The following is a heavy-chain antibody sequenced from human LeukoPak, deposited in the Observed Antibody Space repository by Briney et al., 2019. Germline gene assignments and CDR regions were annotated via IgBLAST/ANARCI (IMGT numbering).Heavy chain of an antibody. D-gene: IGHD3-9*01. J-gene: IGHJ4*02. Sequence: SETLSLTCTVSGGSISTLFWTWIRQSAGKGLEWIGRIYTGTTYYNPSLESRATISVDTSNNRFSLKLTSLTAADTAVYYCARGTEMTSFTGYYSFDYWGRGSLVTVSS. CDR1: GGSISTLF. CDR2: IYTGTT. V-gene: IGHV4-4*07. CDR3: ARGTEMTSFTGYYSFDY.